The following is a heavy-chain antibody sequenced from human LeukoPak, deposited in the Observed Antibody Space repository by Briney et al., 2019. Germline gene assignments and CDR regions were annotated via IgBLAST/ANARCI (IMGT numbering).Heavy chain of an antibody. J-gene: IGHJ6*03. CDR3: ARDGNNYYYYMDV. Sequence: QPGGSLRLSCAASGFTFSIYSMTWVRQAPGKGLEWVANIKQDGSEKYYVDSVKGRFTISRDNAKNSLYLQMNSLRAKDTAVYYCARDGNNYYYYMDVWGKGTTVTVSS. CDR2: IKQDGSEK. CDR1: GFTFSIYS. D-gene: IGHD1-26*01. V-gene: IGHV3-7*01.